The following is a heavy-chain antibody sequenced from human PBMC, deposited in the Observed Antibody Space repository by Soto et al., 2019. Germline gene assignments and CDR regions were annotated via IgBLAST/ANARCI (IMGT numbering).Heavy chain of an antibody. V-gene: IGHV3-7*01. CDR2: IKQDGSEK. D-gene: IGHD6-19*01. CDR3: AIEYSGGWDRDY. Sequence: EVQLVESGGGLVQPGGSLRLSCAASGFTFSSYWMSWVRQAPGKGLEWVANIKQDGSEKYYVDSVKGRFTISRDNAKNSRYLQINSLRDEDTAVYYCAIEYSGGWDRDYWGQGTLVTVSS. J-gene: IGHJ4*02. CDR1: GFTFSSYW.